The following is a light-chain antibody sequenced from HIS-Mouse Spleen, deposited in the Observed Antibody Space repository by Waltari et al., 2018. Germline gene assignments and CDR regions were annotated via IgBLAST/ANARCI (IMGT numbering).Light chain of an antibody. V-gene: IGLV2-23*01. CDR2: EGS. CDR3: CSYAGSSTWV. Sequence: QSALTQPAPVSGSPGQSNTISRTGTSSDVGSYNLVSWYQQHPGKAPKLMIYEGSKRPSGVSNRFSGSKSGNTASLTISGLQAEDEADYYCCSYAGSSTWVFGGGTK. J-gene: IGLJ3*02. CDR1: SSDVGSYNL.